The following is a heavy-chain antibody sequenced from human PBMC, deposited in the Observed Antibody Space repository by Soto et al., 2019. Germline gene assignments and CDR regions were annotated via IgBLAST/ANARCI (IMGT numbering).Heavy chain of an antibody. V-gene: IGHV1-69*01. J-gene: IGHJ6*02. CDR2: IIPIFGTA. CDR3: ARAPRGEYGSGRYGMDV. CDR1: GGTFSSYA. Sequence: QVQLVQSGAEVEKPGSSVKVSCKASGGTFSSYAISWVRQAPGQGLEWMGGIIPIFGTANYAQKFQGRVTITADESTSTAYMELSSLRSEDTAVYYCARAPRGEYGSGRYGMDVWGQGTTVTVSS. D-gene: IGHD3-10*01.